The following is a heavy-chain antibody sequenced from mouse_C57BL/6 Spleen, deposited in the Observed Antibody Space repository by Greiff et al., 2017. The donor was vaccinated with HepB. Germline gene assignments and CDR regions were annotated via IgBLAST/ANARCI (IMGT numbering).Heavy chain of an antibody. CDR3: ARSDYGRDAMDY. CDR2: IYPGGGYT. V-gene: IGHV1-63*01. Sequence: VKLMESGAELVRPGTSVKMSCKASGYTFTNYWIGWAKQRPGHGLEWIGDIYPGGGYTNYNEKFKGKATLTADKSSSTAYMQFSSLTSEDSAIYYCARSDYGRDAMDYWGQGTSVTVSS. CDR1: GYTFTNYW. J-gene: IGHJ4*01. D-gene: IGHD1-1*01.